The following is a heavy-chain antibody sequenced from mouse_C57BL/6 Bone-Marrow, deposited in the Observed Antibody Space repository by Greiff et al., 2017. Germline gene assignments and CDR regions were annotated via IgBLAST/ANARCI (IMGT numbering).Heavy chain of an antibody. J-gene: IGHJ3*01. V-gene: IGHV1-54*01. Sequence: QVQLQQSGAELVRPGTSVKVSCKASGYAFTNYLIEWVKQRPGQGLEWIGVINPGSGGTNYTEKFKGKATLTADKSSSTAYKQLSSLTSEDTAVDCCARCRSNWWVAWFAYWGQGTLVTVSA. CDR2: INPGSGGT. CDR1: GYAFTNYL. CDR3: ARCRSNWWVAWFAY. D-gene: IGHD2-5*01.